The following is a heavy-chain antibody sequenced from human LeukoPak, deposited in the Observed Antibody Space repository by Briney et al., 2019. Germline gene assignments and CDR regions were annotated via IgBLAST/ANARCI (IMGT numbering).Heavy chain of an antibody. CDR1: GFTFSSYA. D-gene: IGHD5-12*01. J-gene: IGHJ4*02. Sequence: TGGSLRLSCAASGFTFSSYAMSWVRQAPGKGLEWVSAISGSGGSTYYADSVKGRFTISRDNSKNTLYLQMNSLRAEDTAVYYGARLRLGAFVGYWGQGTLVTVSS. CDR2: ISGSGGST. CDR3: ARLRLGAFVGY. V-gene: IGHV3-23*01.